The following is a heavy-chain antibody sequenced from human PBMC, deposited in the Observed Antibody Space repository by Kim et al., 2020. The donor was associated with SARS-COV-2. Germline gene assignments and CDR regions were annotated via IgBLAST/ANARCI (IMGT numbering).Heavy chain of an antibody. Sequence: AAVKVRFTISIDNSQNMVFVQMDSLRAEDTAVYYCAKDRGDYVLGFGMDVWGQGTTVTVSS. V-gene: IGHV3-23*01. CDR3: AKDRGDYVLGFGMDV. J-gene: IGHJ6*02. D-gene: IGHD3-16*01.